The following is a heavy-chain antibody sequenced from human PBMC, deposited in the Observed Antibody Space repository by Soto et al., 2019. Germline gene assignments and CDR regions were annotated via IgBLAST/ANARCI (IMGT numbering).Heavy chain of an antibody. J-gene: IGHJ4*02. V-gene: IGHV3-11*01. CDR2: ISSSGSTI. CDR1: GFAFSDYY. CDR3: ARTGFSTSWLGLLGTGAHGVEIDF. Sequence: SLRLSCAASGFAFSDYYMSWIRQAPGKGLEWVSYISSSGSTIYYADSVKGRFTISRDNAKNSLYLQMNSLRAEDTAVYYCARTGFSTSWLGLLGTGAHGVEIDFWGQGTLVTVSS. D-gene: IGHD6-13*01.